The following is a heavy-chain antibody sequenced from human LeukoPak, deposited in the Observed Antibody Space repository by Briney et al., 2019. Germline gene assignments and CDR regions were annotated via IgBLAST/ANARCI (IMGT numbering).Heavy chain of an antibody. Sequence: SETLSLTCTVSGGSISSGSYYWSWIRQPAGKGLEWIVRIYTSGSTNYNPSLKRCATLSVDTSKNQFSLKLSSVTAADAAVYYCARSGSYGTDYWGQGTLVTVSS. J-gene: IGHJ4*02. CDR3: ARSGSYGTDY. CDR2: IYTSGST. V-gene: IGHV4-61*02. CDR1: GGSISSGSYY. D-gene: IGHD1-26*01.